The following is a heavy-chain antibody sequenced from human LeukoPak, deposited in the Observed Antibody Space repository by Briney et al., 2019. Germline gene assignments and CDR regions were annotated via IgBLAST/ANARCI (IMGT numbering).Heavy chain of an antibody. Sequence: PGGSLRLSCAASGFTFSSHAMSWVRQAPGKGLEWVSAISGSGGSTYYADSVKGRFTISRDNSKNTLYLQMNSLRAEDTAVYYCAKDGSYRLTTVTYNDYWGQGTLVTVSS. CDR2: ISGSGGST. J-gene: IGHJ4*02. CDR3: AKDGSYRLTTVTYNDY. V-gene: IGHV3-23*01. D-gene: IGHD4-17*01. CDR1: GFTFSSHA.